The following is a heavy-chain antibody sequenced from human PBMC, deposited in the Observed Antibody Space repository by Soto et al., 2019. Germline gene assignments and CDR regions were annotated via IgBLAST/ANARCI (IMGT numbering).Heavy chain of an antibody. Sequence: GASVKVSCKASGGTFSSYTISWVRQAPGQGLEWMGRIIPILGIANYAQKFQGRVTITADKSTSTAYMELSSLRSEDTAVYYCAMLRFCISTSCYFARSRYHCYYMDVWGKGTTVTGS. J-gene: IGHJ6*03. CDR1: GGTFSSYT. D-gene: IGHD2-2*01. CDR2: IIPILGIA. CDR3: AMLRFCISTSCYFARSRYHCYYMDV. V-gene: IGHV1-69*02.